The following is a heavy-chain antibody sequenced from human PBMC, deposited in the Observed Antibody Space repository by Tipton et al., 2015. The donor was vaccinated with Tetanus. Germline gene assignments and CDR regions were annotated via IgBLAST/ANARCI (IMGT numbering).Heavy chain of an antibody. CDR2: ISGYNGNT. CDR3: ATYRSGWYNYFDY. Sequence: QVQLVQSGAEVKKPGASVKVSCKASGYTFNRYGISWVRQAPGQGLEWMGWISGYNGNTKYAQKFQGRVTMTTDTSTNTAYMELTSLRSDDTAVYYCATYRSGWYNYFDYWGQGTLVTVSS. CDR1: GYTFNRYG. V-gene: IGHV1-18*01. D-gene: IGHD6-19*01. J-gene: IGHJ4*02.